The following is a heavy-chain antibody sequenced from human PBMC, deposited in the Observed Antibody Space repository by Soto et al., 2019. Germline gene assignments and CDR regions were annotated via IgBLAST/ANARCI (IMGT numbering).Heavy chain of an antibody. CDR3: AGLGAAAGNFDY. V-gene: IGHV3-9*01. CDR1: GFTFDDYA. Sequence: GGSLRLSCAASGFTFDDYAMHWVRQAPGKGLEWVSGISWNSGSIGYADSVKGRFTISRDNAKNSLYLQMNSLRAEDTALYYCAGLGAAAGNFDYWGQGTLVTVSS. J-gene: IGHJ4*02. D-gene: IGHD6-13*01. CDR2: ISWNSGSI.